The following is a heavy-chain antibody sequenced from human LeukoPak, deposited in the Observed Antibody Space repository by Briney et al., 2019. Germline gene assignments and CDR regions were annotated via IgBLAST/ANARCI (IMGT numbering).Heavy chain of an antibody. J-gene: IGHJ3*02. CDR3: ARAHYDSSGYSAFDI. CDR1: GYTFTSYG. Sequence: SVKVSCKASGYTFTSYGISWVRQAPGQGLEWMGGIIPIFGTANYAQKFQGRVTITADESTSTAYMELSSLRSEDTAVYYCARAHYDSSGYSAFDIWGQGTMVTVSS. V-gene: IGHV1-69*13. D-gene: IGHD3-22*01. CDR2: IIPIFGTA.